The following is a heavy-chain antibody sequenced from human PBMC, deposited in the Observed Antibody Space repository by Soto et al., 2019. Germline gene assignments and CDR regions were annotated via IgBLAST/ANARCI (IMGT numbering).Heavy chain of an antibody. Sequence: PGESLKISCKGSGYSFTSYWIGWVRQMPGKGLEWMGIIYPGDSDTRYSPSFQGQVTISADKSISTAYLQWSSLKASDTAMYYCARQRDQLNYRDYYGMDVWGQGTTVTVSS. D-gene: IGHD4-4*01. CDR3: ARQRDQLNYRDYYGMDV. V-gene: IGHV5-51*01. CDR1: GYSFTSYW. CDR2: IYPGDSDT. J-gene: IGHJ6*02.